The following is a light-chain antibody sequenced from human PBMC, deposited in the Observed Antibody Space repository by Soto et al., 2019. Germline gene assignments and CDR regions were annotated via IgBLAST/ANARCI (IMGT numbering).Light chain of an antibody. CDR1: QSISNW. CDR2: KAS. V-gene: IGKV1-5*03. Sequence: DIQMTQSPSTLSASVGDRVTITCRASQSISNWLAWYQQKPGKAPKLLVYKASSLESGVPSRFNGSGSGTEFTLTISSLQPDDFATYYCQQYDTYWTFGQGTKVVI. J-gene: IGKJ1*01. CDR3: QQYDTYWT.